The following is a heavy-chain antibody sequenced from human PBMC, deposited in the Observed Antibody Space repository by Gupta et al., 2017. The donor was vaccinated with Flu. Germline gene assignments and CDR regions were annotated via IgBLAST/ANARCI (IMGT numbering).Heavy chain of an antibody. D-gene: IGHD6-6*01. CDR1: GFTFSSYV. Sequence: VQLVESGGSVVQPGGSLILSCSASGFTFSSYVIHWVRQAPGKGVEGVACIGSDGSSKYYADSVEGRFTISRDNSKNTEDLQMNSLRVEDTAMYYCARGIPRAPSSAYDSGGQGTMVTVSS. J-gene: IGHJ3*02. V-gene: IGHV3-30*02. CDR3: ARGIPRAPSSAYDS. CDR2: IGSDGSSK.